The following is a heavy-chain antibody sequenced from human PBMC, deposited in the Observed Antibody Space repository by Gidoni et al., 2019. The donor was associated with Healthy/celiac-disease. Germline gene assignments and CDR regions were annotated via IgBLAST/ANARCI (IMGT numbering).Heavy chain of an antibody. V-gene: IGHV1-69*02. CDR1: EGTFSIYT. Sequence: QVQLVQSGAEVKKPGSSVKVSCKSSEGTFSIYTIRGVRQAPGQGLEWMGRITPILGIANYAQKFQGRVTITADKSTSTAYMELSSLRSENTAVYYCAVTPSPYYYDSSGHRDLGYYYGMDVWGQGTTVTVSS. CDR3: AVTPSPYYYDSSGHRDLGYYYGMDV. CDR2: ITPILGIA. J-gene: IGHJ6*02. D-gene: IGHD3-22*01.